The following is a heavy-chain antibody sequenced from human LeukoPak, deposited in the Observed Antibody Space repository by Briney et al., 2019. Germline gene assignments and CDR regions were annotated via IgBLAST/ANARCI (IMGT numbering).Heavy chain of an antibody. J-gene: IGHJ3*02. CDR1: GFTFSSYG. CDR2: IWYDGSNK. Sequence: GGSLRLSCAASGFTFSSYGMHWVRQAPGKGLEWVALIWYDGSNKYYADSVKGRFTISRDNSKNTLYLQMNSLRAEDTAVYYCARDFGTTVTTFGAVDIWGQGTKVIVSS. CDR3: ARDFGTTVTTFGAVDI. V-gene: IGHV3-33*01. D-gene: IGHD4-17*01.